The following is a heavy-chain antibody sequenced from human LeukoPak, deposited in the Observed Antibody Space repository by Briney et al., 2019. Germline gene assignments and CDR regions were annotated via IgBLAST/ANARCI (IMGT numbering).Heavy chain of an antibody. Sequence: GGSLRLSCAASGFTFSDYYMSWIRQAPGKGLEWVSYISSSGSTIYYADSVKGRFTISRDNAKNSLYLQMNSLRAEDTAVYYCARDTYYDSSGSRGPVDYWGQGTLVTVSS. J-gene: IGHJ4*02. V-gene: IGHV3-11*04. CDR3: ARDTYYDSSGSRGPVDY. CDR2: ISSSGSTI. D-gene: IGHD3-22*01. CDR1: GFTFSDYY.